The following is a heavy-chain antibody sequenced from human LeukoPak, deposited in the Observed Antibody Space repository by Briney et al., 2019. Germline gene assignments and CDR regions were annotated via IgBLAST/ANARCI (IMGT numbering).Heavy chain of an antibody. CDR2: ISYDGSVE. Sequence: GGSLRLSCAASGFTFSNYAMHWVRQAPGKGLEWVALISYDGSVEKNAASVKGRFTISRDNSKDTLFLQMNSLRPEDTAVYYCARAASTGTSFDYWGQGTLVTVSS. D-gene: IGHD1-1*01. CDR3: ARAASTGTSFDY. CDR1: GFTFSNYA. J-gene: IGHJ4*02. V-gene: IGHV3-30*04.